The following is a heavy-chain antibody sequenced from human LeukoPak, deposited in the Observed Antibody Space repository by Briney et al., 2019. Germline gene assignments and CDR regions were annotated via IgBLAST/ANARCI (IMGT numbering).Heavy chain of an antibody. CDR2: ISSSGSTI. CDR3: ASTPYYDSSGYQVDY. J-gene: IGHJ4*02. Sequence: GGSLRLSCAASGFTFSDYYMSWIRQAPGKGLEWVSYISSSGSTIYYADSVKGRFTISRDNAKNLLYLQMNSLRAEDTAVYYCASTPYYDSSGYQVDYWGQGTLVTVSS. V-gene: IGHV3-11*01. CDR1: GFTFSDYY. D-gene: IGHD3-22*01.